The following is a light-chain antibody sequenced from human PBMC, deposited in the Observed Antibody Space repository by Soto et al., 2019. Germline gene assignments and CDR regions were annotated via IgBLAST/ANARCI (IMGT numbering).Light chain of an antibody. V-gene: IGLV4-69*01. Sequence: QPVLTQSPSASASLGASVKLTRTLSSGHSSYAIAWHQQQPEKGPRYLMKLNSDGSHSKGDGIPDRFSGSSSGAERYLTISSLQSEDEADYYCQTWGTGIPWVFGGGTQLTVL. CDR3: QTWGTGIPWV. J-gene: IGLJ3*02. CDR2: LNSDGSH. CDR1: SGHSSYA.